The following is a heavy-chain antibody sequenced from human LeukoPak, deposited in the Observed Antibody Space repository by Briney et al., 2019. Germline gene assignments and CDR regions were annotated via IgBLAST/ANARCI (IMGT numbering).Heavy chain of an antibody. V-gene: IGHV3-30*04. CDR1: GFTFSSYA. CDR2: ISYDGSNK. CDR3: ARERVVLWFAYGAFDI. J-gene: IGHJ3*02. D-gene: IGHD3-10*01. Sequence: GGSLRLSCAASGFTFSSYAMHWVRQAPGKGLEWVAVISYDGSNKYYADSVKGRFTISRDNSKNTLYLQMSSLRAEDTAVYYCARERVVLWFAYGAFDIWGQGTMVTVSS.